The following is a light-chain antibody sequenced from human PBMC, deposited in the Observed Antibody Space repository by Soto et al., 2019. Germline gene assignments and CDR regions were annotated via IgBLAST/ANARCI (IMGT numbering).Light chain of an antibody. J-gene: IGKJ3*01. CDR2: AAS. Sequence: DIQMTQSPLSLSASVGDRVTITCRASQNIRDYVNWYQQKPGKAPTLLIFAASSLPSGVPSRFSGSGSGTEFTLDISSVQPEDYATYHCQQSHSVPFTFGPGTKVHI. CDR3: QQSHSVPFT. CDR1: QNIRDY. V-gene: IGKV1-39*01.